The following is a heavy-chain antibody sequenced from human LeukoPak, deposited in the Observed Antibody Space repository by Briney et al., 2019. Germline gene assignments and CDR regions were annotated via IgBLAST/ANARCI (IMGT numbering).Heavy chain of an antibody. Sequence: SETLSLTCTVSGGSISSSSNYWGWIRQPPGKGLEWIGSIYYSGTTYYNPSLKSRVTISVDTSKNQFSLKLSSVTAADTAVYYCATTTIRLGYWGQGTLVTVSS. CDR2: IYYSGTT. CDR3: ATTTIRLGY. J-gene: IGHJ4*02. CDR1: GGSISSSSNY. V-gene: IGHV4-39*07. D-gene: IGHD1-26*01.